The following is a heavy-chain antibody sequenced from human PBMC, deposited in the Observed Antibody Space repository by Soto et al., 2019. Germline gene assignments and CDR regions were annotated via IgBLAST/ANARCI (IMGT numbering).Heavy chain of an antibody. CDR3: ARDAVGAPDY. Sequence: PGGSLRLSCAASGFTVNSNYMSWVRQAPGKGLEWVSVIYSDGSTYYADSVKGRFIISRDNSNNTLYLQMNSLRAEDTAVYYCARDAVGAPDYWGQGTLVTVSS. D-gene: IGHD1-26*01. CDR2: IYSDGST. CDR1: GFTVNSNY. V-gene: IGHV3-66*01. J-gene: IGHJ4*02.